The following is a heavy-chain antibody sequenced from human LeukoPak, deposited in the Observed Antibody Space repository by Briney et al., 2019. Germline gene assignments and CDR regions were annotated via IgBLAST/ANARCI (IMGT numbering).Heavy chain of an antibody. D-gene: IGHD3-10*01. CDR2: ISGSGGST. CDR1: GFTFSSYA. J-gene: IGHJ6*03. V-gene: IGHV3-23*01. Sequence: GGSLRLSCAASGFTFSSYAMSWVRPAPGKGLEWVSAISGSGGSTYYADSVKGRFTISRDNSKNTLYLQMNSLRAEDTPVYSCAKVSGAGTRVISYMDVWGKGTTVTVSS. CDR3: AKVSGAGTRVISYMDV.